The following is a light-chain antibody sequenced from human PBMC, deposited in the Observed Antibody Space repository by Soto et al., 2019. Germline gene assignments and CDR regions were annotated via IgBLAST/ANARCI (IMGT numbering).Light chain of an antibody. Sequence: IVLTQSPGTLSLSPWERATLSCRASPSISSSYLAWYQQKPGQAPRLLIYGASNRATGIPDRFSGSGSGTDFTLTISRLEPEDFAVYYCQQYGSSGTFGQGTKVDIK. CDR1: PSISSSY. CDR3: QQYGSSGT. CDR2: GAS. J-gene: IGKJ1*01. V-gene: IGKV3-20*01.